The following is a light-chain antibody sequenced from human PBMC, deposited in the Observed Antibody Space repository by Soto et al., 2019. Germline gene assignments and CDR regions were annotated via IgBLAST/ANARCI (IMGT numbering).Light chain of an antibody. J-gene: IGKJ5*01. CDR2: YVS. Sequence: DFRMRQSPSTLSASLGDRVPIXXRASQSISRWLAWYQQKPGRAPKVXIYYVSSLKSWVPSRFSGSGSGTEFTLTISSLQPDDFATYYCQHYNSYSITFGQGTRLEIK. CDR1: QSISRW. CDR3: QHYNSYSIT. V-gene: IGKV1-5*01.